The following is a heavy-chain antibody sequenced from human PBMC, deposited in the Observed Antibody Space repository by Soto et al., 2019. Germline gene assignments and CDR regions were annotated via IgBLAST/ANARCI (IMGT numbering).Heavy chain of an antibody. J-gene: IGHJ4*02. CDR3: ARAPGPYGGDPRVATHFDY. V-gene: IGHV1-69*06. CDR2: IIPIFGTA. Sequence: SVKVSFKACGGTFSSYAISWLRQAPGQGREWMGGIIPIFGTANYAQKFQGRVTITADKSTSTAYMELSSLRSEDTAVYYCARAPGPYGGDPRVATHFDYWGQGTLVTVSS. CDR1: GGTFSSYA. D-gene: IGHD2-21*02.